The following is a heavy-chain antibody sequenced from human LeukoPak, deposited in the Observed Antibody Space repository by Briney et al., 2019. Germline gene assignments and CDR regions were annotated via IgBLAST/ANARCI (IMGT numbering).Heavy chain of an antibody. CDR1: GYTFTSYG. Sequence: GASVKVSCKASGYTFTSYGISWVRQAPGQGLEWMGWISAYNGNTNYAQKLQGRVTMTTDTSTSAAYMELRSLRSDDTAVYYCARRLKRSTNKYYFDYWGQGTLVTVSS. J-gene: IGHJ4*02. CDR3: ARRLKRSTNKYYFDY. V-gene: IGHV1-18*01. CDR2: ISAYNGNT. D-gene: IGHD2-2*01.